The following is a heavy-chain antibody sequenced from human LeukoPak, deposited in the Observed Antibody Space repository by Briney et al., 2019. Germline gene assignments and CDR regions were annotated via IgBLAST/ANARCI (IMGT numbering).Heavy chain of an antibody. V-gene: IGHV5-51*01. CDR2: IYPGDSDT. J-gene: IGHJ6*02. Sequence: GESLKISCKGSGYSFTNYWIGWVRQMPGKGLEWMGIIYPGDSDTRYSPSFQGQVTISADKSISTAYLQWSSLKASDTAMYYCARQSMVRGVMIYGMDVWGQGTTVTVSS. CDR3: ARQSMVRGVMIYGMDV. D-gene: IGHD3-10*01. CDR1: GYSFTNYW.